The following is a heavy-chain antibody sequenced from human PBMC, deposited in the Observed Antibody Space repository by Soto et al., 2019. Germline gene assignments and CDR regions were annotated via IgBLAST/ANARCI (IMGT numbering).Heavy chain of an antibody. CDR2: ISSSSSTI. D-gene: IGHD3-10*01. CDR1: GFPFSSYS. J-gene: IGHJ4*02. Sequence: GGSLRLSCAASGFPFSSYSMNWVRQAPGKGLEWVSYISSSSSTIYYADSVKGRFTISRDNAKNSLYLQMNSLRDEDTAVYYCAKLYYYGSGSHRYYFDYWGQGALVTVSS. V-gene: IGHV3-48*02. CDR3: AKLYYYGSGSHRYYFDY.